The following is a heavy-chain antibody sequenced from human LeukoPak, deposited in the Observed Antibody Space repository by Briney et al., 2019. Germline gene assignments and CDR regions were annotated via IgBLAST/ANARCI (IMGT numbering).Heavy chain of an antibody. CDR3: TTENAIVADLGFDY. Sequence: GGSLRLSCAPSVFTFSNARMSCVRQAPGKGVEWVGRIKNKTYGVTTDYAAPVKGRFTISRDDSKHTLSLQMNTLNTEHTAVYYCTTENAIVADLGFDYWGQGTLVTVSS. D-gene: IGHD3-22*01. CDR2: IKNKTYGVTT. V-gene: IGHV3-15*01. CDR1: VFTFSNAR. J-gene: IGHJ4*02.